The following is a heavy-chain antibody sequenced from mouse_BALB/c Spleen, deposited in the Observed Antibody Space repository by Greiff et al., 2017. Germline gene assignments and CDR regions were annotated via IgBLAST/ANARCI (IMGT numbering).Heavy chain of an antibody. J-gene: IGHJ4*01. CDR3: ARVHYYAMDY. V-gene: IGHV5-4*02. CDR1: GFTFSDYY. Sequence: EVQGVESGGGLVKPGGSLKLSCAASGFTFSDYYMYWVRQTPEKRLEWVATISDGGSYTYYPDSVKGRFTISRDNAKNNLYLQMSSLKSEDTAMYYCARVHYYAMDYWGQGTSVTVSS. CDR2: ISDGGSYT.